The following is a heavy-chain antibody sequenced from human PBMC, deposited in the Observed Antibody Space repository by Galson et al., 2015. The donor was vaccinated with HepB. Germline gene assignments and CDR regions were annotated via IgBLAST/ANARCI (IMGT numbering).Heavy chain of an antibody. Sequence: SVKVSCKASGYTFTSYAMHWVRQAPGQRLEWMGWINAGNGNTKYSQKFQGRVTITRDTSASTAYMELSSLRSEDTAVYYCARDTEDIVVVPAAIGYFDYWGQGTLVTVSS. D-gene: IGHD2-2*01. V-gene: IGHV1-3*01. J-gene: IGHJ4*02. CDR2: INAGNGNT. CDR3: ARDTEDIVVVPAAIGYFDY. CDR1: GYTFTSYA.